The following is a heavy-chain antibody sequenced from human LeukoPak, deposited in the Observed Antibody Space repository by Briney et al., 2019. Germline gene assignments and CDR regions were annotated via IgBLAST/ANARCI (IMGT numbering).Heavy chain of an antibody. D-gene: IGHD3-10*01. Sequence: PSETLSLTCTVSSASISSSSYYWGWIRQPPGKGLEWIGSIYYSVSTYYNPSLKSRVTISVDTSKNKFSLKLSSVTAADTAVYYCASSVAMVPDYWGQGTLVTVSP. CDR2: IYYSVST. CDR1: SASISSSSYY. V-gene: IGHV4-39*01. CDR3: ASSVAMVPDY. J-gene: IGHJ4*02.